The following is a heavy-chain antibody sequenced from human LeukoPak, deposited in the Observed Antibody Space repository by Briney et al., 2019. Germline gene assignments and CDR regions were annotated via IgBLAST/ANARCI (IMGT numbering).Heavy chain of an antibody. V-gene: IGHV1-69*05. D-gene: IGHD6-6*01. J-gene: IGHJ4*02. CDR3: AREGSSSSFNFDY. Sequence: GSSVKVSCKASGGTFSSYAISWVRQAPGRGLEWMGRIIPIFGTANYAQKFQGRVTITTDESTSTAYMELSSLRSEDTAVYYCAREGSSSSFNFDYWGQGTLVTVSS. CDR1: GGTFSSYA. CDR2: IIPIFGTA.